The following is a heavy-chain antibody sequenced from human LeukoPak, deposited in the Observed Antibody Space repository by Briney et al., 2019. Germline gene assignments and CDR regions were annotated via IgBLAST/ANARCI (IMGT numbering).Heavy chain of an antibody. Sequence: ASVKVSCKTSGYTFTNYHMHWVRQAPGQGLEWMGRIYPSSGGTNYAQKFQGRITLTTDTSINTAYMELSRLRFDDTAVYYCARDLPFEDWGQGTLVTVSS. D-gene: IGHD2/OR15-2a*01. CDR1: GYTFTNYH. CDR3: ARDLPFED. CDR2: IYPSSGGT. J-gene: IGHJ4*02. V-gene: IGHV1-2*06.